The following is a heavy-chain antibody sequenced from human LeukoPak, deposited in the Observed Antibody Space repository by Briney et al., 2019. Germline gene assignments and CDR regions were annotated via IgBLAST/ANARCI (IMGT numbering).Heavy chain of an antibody. CDR1: GFTFSSYS. CDR2: ISSSSSYI. D-gene: IGHD6-19*01. CDR3: ARVFSGGWYSDY. Sequence: GGSLRLSCAASGFTFSSYSMNWVRQAPGKGLEWVSSISSSSSYIYYADSVKGRFTISRNIAKNSLYLQMNSLRAEDTAVYYCARVFSGGWYSDYWGQETLVTVSS. V-gene: IGHV3-21*01. J-gene: IGHJ4*02.